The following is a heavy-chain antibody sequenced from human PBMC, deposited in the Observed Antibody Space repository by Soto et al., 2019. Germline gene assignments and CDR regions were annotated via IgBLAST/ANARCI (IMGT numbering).Heavy chain of an antibody. D-gene: IGHD2-15*01. J-gene: IGHJ3*02. CDR3: ARWSLYCSGGSCYPDAFDI. CDR2: ISSSGSTI. CDR1: GFTFSDYY. V-gene: IGHV3-11*01. Sequence: PGGSLRLSCAASGFTFSDYYMSWIRQAPGKGLDWASYISSSGSTIYYADSVKGRFTISRDNAKNSLYLQMNSLRAEDTAVYYCARWSLYCSGGSCYPDAFDIWGQGTMVTVSS.